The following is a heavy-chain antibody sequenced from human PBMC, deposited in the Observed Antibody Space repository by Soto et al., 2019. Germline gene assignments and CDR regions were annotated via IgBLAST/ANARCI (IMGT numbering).Heavy chain of an antibody. CDR2: FNPEDGKT. CDR3: ATDEKLLWFGELLAFHF. D-gene: IGHD3-10*01. J-gene: IGHJ4*02. V-gene: IGHV1-24*01. Sequence: VASVKVSCKVSGYTLTELSMHWVRQAPGKGLEWMGGFNPEDGKTIYAQKFQGRVTMTEDTSADTAFMELSSLRSEDTAVYYCATDEKLLWFGELLAFHFWGQGTLVTVSS. CDR1: GYTLTELS.